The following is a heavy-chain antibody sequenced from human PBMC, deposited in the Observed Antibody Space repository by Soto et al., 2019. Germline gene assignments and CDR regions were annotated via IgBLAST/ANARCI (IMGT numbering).Heavy chain of an antibody. CDR3: ARGGDSSGYYYASDY. CDR2: IYSSGKT. V-gene: IGHV4-4*07. D-gene: IGHD3-22*01. CDR1: GGSISTYY. J-gene: IGHJ4*01. Sequence: QVQLQESGPGLVKPSETLSLTCTVSGGSISTYYWSWIRQPAGRGLEWIGRIYSSGKTNYNPSLKSRVTMSVDTSKHQFFLKLSSVTAADTAVYYCARGGDSSGYYYASDYWGHGTLVTVSS.